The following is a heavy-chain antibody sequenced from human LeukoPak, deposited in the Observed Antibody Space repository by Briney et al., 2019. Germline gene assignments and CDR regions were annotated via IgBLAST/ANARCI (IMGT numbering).Heavy chain of an antibody. D-gene: IGHD3-10*01. Sequence: ASVKVSCTASGGTFSSYAISWVRQAPGQGLEWMGWINPNSGGTNYAQKFQGRVTMTRDTSISTAYMELSRLRSDDTAVYYCARTSLSAYGSGSYYTNYWGQGTLVTVSS. CDR3: ARTSLSAYGSGSYYTNY. CDR2: INPNSGGT. CDR1: GGTFSSYA. V-gene: IGHV1-2*02. J-gene: IGHJ4*02.